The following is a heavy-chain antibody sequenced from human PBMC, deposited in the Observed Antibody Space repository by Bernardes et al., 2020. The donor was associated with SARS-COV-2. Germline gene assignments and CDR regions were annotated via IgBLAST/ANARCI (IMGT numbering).Heavy chain of an antibody. J-gene: IGHJ5*02. Sequence: SETLSLTCTVSGGSISSGGYYWSWIRQHPGKGLEWIGYIYYSGSTYYNPSLKSRVTISVDTSKNQFSLKLSSVTAADTAVYYCARGSTGAVVPAALWGSLDWFDPWGQGTLVTVSS. V-gene: IGHV4-31*03. CDR2: IYYSGST. D-gene: IGHD2-2*01. CDR3: ARGSTGAVVPAALWGSLDWFDP. CDR1: GGSISSGGYY.